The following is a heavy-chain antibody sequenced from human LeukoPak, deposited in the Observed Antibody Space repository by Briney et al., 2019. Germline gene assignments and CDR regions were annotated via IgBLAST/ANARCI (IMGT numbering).Heavy chain of an antibody. Sequence: GGSLRLSCAASGFTFSSYEMNWVRQAPGKGLEWVSYISSSGSSVYYADSVQGRFTISRDNAKNSLYLQVNSLRAEDTAVYYWGGKGGGGGYFDYWGQGTLVTVSS. CDR1: GFTFSSYE. CDR2: ISSSGSSV. D-gene: IGHD1-26*01. CDR3: GGKGGGGGYFDY. J-gene: IGHJ4*02. V-gene: IGHV3-48*03.